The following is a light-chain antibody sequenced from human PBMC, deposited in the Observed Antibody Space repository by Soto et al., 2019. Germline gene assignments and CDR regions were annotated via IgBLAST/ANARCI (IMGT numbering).Light chain of an antibody. CDR3: QQYGNSPQT. J-gene: IGKJ1*01. CDR2: GAS. Sequence: EIVLTQSPGALSLSPGERVTLSCRASRRVNSSYLAWYQHKPGQAPRLLIYGASTRATGIPDRFSGSGSGTDFTLTIARLEPGDFAGYYCQQYGNSPQTFGQGTKVDIK. V-gene: IGKV3-20*01. CDR1: RRVNSSY.